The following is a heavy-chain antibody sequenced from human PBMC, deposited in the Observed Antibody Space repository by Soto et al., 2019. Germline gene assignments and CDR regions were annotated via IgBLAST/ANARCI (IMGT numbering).Heavy chain of an antibody. CDR2: ISHSSSTV. V-gene: IGHV3-48*02. CDR1: GFAFSSYT. D-gene: IGHD3-9*01. Sequence: PGGSLRLSCAASGFAFSSYTMNWVRQAPGKGLEWISYISHSSSTVYYAGSVEGRFTISRDNAKNSLYLQMNSLRDDDTAVYFCARDLSYLAENHYDISTAYHSRLYSYALDVWGQGTTVTVSS. CDR3: ARDLSYLAENHYDISTAYHSRLYSYALDV. J-gene: IGHJ6*02.